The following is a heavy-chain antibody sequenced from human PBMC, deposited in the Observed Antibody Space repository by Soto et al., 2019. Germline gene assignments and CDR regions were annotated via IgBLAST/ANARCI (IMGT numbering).Heavy chain of an antibody. CDR1: GGSISSSSYY. CDR2: IYYSGST. D-gene: IGHD3-10*01. V-gene: IGHV4-39*01. J-gene: IGHJ6*02. Sequence: TLSLTCTVSGGSISSSSYYWGWIRQPPGKGLEWIGSIYYSGSTYYNPSLKSRVTISVDTSKNQFSLKLSSVTAADTAVYYCARQSSYYGMDVWGQGTTVTVSS. CDR3: ARQSSYYGMDV.